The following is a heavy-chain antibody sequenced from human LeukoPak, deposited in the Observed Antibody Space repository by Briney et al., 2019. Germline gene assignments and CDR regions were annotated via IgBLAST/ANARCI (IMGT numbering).Heavy chain of an antibody. Sequence: GGSLRLSCSASGVTFSSYAMHWVRQAPGKGLEYVSAISSNGGSTYYADSVKGRFTISRDNSKNTLYLQMSSLRAEDTAVYYCATNRGRASGDAFDIRGQGTMVTVSS. CDR3: ATNRGRASGDAFDI. D-gene: IGHD5-24*01. CDR2: ISSNGGST. V-gene: IGHV3-64D*09. CDR1: GVTFSSYA. J-gene: IGHJ3*02.